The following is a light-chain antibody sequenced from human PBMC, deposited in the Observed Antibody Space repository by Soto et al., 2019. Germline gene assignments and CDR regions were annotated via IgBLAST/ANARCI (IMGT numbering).Light chain of an antibody. CDR1: QGISSY. CDR3: QQYYSYPRT. Sequence: AIRMTQSPSSLSASTGDRVTITCRASQGISSYLAWYQQKPVKDPKLLIYAASTLKSGVPSRFSGSGSGIDFTITISCVQSEDFATYYCQQYYSYPRTFGQGTKVEIK. V-gene: IGKV1-8*01. CDR2: AAS. J-gene: IGKJ1*01.